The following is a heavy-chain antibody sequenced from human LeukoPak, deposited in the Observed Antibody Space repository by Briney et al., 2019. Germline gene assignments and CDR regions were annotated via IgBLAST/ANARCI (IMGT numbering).Heavy chain of an antibody. Sequence: SETLSLTCAVYGGSFSGYYWSWIRQPPGKGLEWIGEINHSGSTNYNPSLKSRVTISVDTSKNQFSLKLSSVTAADTAVYYCARGSPPRRNYDSRGYYSYYFDYWGQGTPVTVSS. CDR2: INHSGST. CDR1: GGSFSGYY. J-gene: IGHJ4*02. CDR3: ARGSPPRRNYDSRGYYSYYFDY. D-gene: IGHD3-22*01. V-gene: IGHV4-34*01.